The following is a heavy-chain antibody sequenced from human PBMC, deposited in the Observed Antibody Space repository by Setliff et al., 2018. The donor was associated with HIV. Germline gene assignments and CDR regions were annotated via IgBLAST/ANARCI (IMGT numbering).Heavy chain of an antibody. CDR1: GYNFTNYG. CDR2: INTNTGYP. V-gene: IGHV7-4-1*02. D-gene: IGHD1-1*01. CDR3: ARVRTSYNFWVGDVFDP. Sequence: SSVKVSCKASGYNFTNYGINWVRQDPGQGLEWMGWINTNTGYPTYAQAFRGRFVFSLDTSVSTAYLEISSLEAEDTAVYFCARVRTSYNFWVGDVFDPWGQGTLVTVSS. J-gene: IGHJ5*02.